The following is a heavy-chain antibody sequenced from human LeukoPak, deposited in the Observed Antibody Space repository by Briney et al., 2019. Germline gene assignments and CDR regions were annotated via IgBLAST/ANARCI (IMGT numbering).Heavy chain of an antibody. D-gene: IGHD6-13*01. V-gene: IGHV1-2*02. CDR3: ARVVLAAAGTGGYFDY. Sequence: ASVRVSCKASGYTFTGYYMHWVRQAPGQGLEWMGWINPNSGGTNYAQKFQGRVTMTRDTSISTACMELSRLRSDDTAVYYCARVVLAAAGTGGYFDYWGQGTLVTVSS. J-gene: IGHJ4*02. CDR2: INPNSGGT. CDR1: GYTFTGYY.